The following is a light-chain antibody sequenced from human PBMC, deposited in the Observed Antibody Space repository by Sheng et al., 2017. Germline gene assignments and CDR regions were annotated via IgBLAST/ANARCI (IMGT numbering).Light chain of an antibody. J-gene: IGKJ4*01. CDR1: QGIGAW. CDR3: QQASRFPLT. CDR2: AAS. Sequence: DIQMTQSPSSVSASVGDRVTITCRASQGIGAWLSWYQQKQGKAPNLLIYAASSLQSGVPSRFSGSGSGTDFTLTITSLQPDDFATYYCQQASRFPLTFGGGTKVEIK. V-gene: IGKV1-12*01.